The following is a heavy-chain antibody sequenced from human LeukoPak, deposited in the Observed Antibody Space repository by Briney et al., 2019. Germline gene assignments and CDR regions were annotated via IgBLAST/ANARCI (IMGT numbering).Heavy chain of an antibody. CDR2: IYTSGST. CDR3: ASVPAAIPYYFDY. CDR1: GGSISSYY. D-gene: IGHD2-2*02. V-gene: IGHV4-4*09. Sequence: SETLSLTCTVPGGSISSYYWSWIRQPPGKGLEWIGYIYTSGSTNYNPSLKSRVTISVDTSKNQFSLKLSSVTAADTAVYYCASVPAAIPYYFDYWGQGTLVTVSS. J-gene: IGHJ4*02.